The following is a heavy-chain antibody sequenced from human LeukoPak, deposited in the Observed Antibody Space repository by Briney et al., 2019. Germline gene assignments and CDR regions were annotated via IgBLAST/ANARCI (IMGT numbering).Heavy chain of an antibody. J-gene: IGHJ4*02. CDR1: GYSISGYSISSDYF. D-gene: IGHD5-12*01. Sequence: SETLSLTCAVSGYSISGYSISSDYFWAWIRQPPGKGLEWIGSIYYSGSTYYNPSLKSRVTISVDTSKNQFSLNLSSVTAADTAVYYCARTSARMVANPLFDYWGQGTLVTVSS. CDR2: IYYSGST. CDR3: ARTSARMVANPLFDY. V-gene: IGHV4-38-2*01.